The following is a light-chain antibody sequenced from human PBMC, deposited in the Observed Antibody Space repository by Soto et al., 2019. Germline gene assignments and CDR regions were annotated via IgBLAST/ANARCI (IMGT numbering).Light chain of an antibody. Sequence: AIQMNQSPSSLSASVGGRVTITCRASQGIRNDLDWFQQKPGKAPKLLIYAASNLQSGVPARFSGSGSGTDFTLTISSLQPEDFATYYCLQKYFYPFTFGPGTKVDIK. CDR3: LQKYFYPFT. J-gene: IGKJ3*01. V-gene: IGKV1-6*01. CDR1: QGIRND. CDR2: AAS.